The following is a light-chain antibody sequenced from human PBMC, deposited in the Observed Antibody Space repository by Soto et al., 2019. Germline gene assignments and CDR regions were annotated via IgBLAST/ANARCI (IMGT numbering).Light chain of an antibody. CDR1: QSVLYSSNNKNY. J-gene: IGKJ2*01. CDR2: WAS. Sequence: DIVMTQSPDSLAVSLGERATINCKSSQSVLYSSNNKNYLAWYQQRPGQPPKLLIYWASTRASGVHDRFSGSGSGTDFTLTITSLQAEDVAVYYCQQYESTPPTFGQGTKLEIK. V-gene: IGKV4-1*01. CDR3: QQYESTPPT.